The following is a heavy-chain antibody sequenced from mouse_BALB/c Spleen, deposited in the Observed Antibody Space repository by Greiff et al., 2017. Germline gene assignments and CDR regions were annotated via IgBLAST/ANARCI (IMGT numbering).Heavy chain of an antibody. V-gene: IGHV10-1*02. J-gene: IGHJ3*01. CDR1: GFTFNTYA. CDR2: IRSKSNNYAT. Sequence: GGGLVQPKGSLKLSCAASGFTFNTYAMNWVRQAPGKGLEWVARIRSKSNNYATYYADSVKDRFTISRDDSQSMLYLQMNNLKTEDTAMYYCVRGETGSFAYWGQGTLVTVSA. CDR3: VRGETGSFAY. D-gene: IGHD4-1*01.